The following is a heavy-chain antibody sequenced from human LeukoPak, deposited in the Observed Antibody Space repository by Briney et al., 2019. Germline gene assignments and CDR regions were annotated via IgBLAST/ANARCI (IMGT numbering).Heavy chain of an antibody. V-gene: IGHV3-21*01. CDR2: ISSSSSYI. D-gene: IGHD6-13*01. Sequence: GGSLRLSCAVSGFNFNSYWMNWVRQAPGKGLEWVSSISSSSSYIYYADSVKGRFTISRDNAKNSLYLQMNSLRAEDTAVYYCARDSSSWYFDYWGQGTLVTVSS. CDR1: GFNFNSYW. J-gene: IGHJ4*02. CDR3: ARDSSSWYFDY.